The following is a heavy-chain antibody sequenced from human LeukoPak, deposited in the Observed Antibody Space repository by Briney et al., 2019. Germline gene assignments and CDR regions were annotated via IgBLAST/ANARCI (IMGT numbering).Heavy chain of an antibody. CDR1: GLTVSTTS. V-gene: IGHV3-53*01. CDR2: ILDDGRI. Sequence: GGSLRLSCAASGLTVSTTSMTWVRQAPGKGLEWVSDILDDGRIYYADSVKGRFTISRDNSKNTLYLQMNSLRAEDTAVYYCAKDFHTYYYDSSGYTSPFDYWGQGTLVTVSS. J-gene: IGHJ4*02. D-gene: IGHD3-22*01. CDR3: AKDFHTYYYDSSGYTSPFDY.